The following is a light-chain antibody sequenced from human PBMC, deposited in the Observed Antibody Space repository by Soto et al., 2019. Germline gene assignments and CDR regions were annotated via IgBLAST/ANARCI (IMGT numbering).Light chain of an antibody. Sequence: QSVLTQPPSVSGAPGQGVTISCTGRSSNIGAGYDVHWYQQLPGTAPKLLIYRNNNRPSGVPDRFFGSTSGTSASLGIIGLQAEDEADYYCQSYDSSLSGVVFGGGTKLTVL. V-gene: IGLV1-40*01. CDR2: RNN. CDR1: SSNIGAGYD. CDR3: QSYDSSLSGVV. J-gene: IGLJ2*01.